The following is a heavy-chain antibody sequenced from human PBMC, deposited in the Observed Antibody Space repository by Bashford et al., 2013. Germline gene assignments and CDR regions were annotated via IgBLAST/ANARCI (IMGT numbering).Heavy chain of an antibody. CDR1: GYTFTSYG. V-gene: IGHV1-18*01. CDR3: ARVFYYGSGSYYYYYGMDV. J-gene: IGHJ6*02. CDR2: ISAYNGNT. Sequence: ASVKVSCKASGYTFTSYGISWVRQAPGQGLEWMGWISAYNGNTNYAQKLQGRVTMTRNTSISTAYMELSSLRSEDTAVYYCARVFYYGSGSYYYYYGMDVWGQGTTVTVSS. D-gene: IGHD3-10*01.